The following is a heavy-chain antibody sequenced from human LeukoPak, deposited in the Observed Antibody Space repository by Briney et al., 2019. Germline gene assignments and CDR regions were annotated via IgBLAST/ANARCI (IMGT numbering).Heavy chain of an antibody. CDR3: ARDRDCGDGGCYPHFDY. V-gene: IGHV3-7*01. J-gene: IGHJ4*02. CDR1: GFTFSSNW. Sequence: PGGSLRLSCAASGFTFSSNWMSWVRQAPGKGLEWVANIRQDGSDKYYMDSVKGRFTISRDNAKNSLSLQMNSLRGEDTAVYYCARDRDCGDGGCYPHFDYWGQGVRVTVSS. D-gene: IGHD2-15*01. CDR2: IRQDGSDK.